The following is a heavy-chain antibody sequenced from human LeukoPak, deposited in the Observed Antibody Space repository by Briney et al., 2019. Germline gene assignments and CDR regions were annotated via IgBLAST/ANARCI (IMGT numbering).Heavy chain of an antibody. J-gene: IGHJ4*02. Sequence: SETLSLTCTVSGGSISSGGYYWSWIRQPPGKGLEWIGYIYHSGSTYYNPSLKSRVTISVDTSKNQFSLKLSSVTAADTAVYYCARFDRGYDRYYFDYWGQGTLVTVSS. D-gene: IGHD5-12*01. V-gene: IGHV4-30-2*01. CDR2: IYHSGST. CDR1: GGSISSGGYY. CDR3: ARFDRGYDRYYFDY.